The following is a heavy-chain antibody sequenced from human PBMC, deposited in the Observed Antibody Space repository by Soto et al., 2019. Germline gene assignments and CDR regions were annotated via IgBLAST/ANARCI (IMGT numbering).Heavy chain of an antibody. Sequence: QVQLQESGPGLVEPSETLSLTCTVSGGSINSHYWSWIRQPPGKGLEWIGYIYYTGSTKYNPPLKCRVTISVDTSKNQFSVRLSSVTAADTAVYYCVRGSGSYPLNYWGQGTLVTVSS. V-gene: IGHV4-59*11. J-gene: IGHJ4*02. CDR3: VRGSGSYPLNY. CDR2: IYYTGST. D-gene: IGHD3-10*01. CDR1: GGSINSHY.